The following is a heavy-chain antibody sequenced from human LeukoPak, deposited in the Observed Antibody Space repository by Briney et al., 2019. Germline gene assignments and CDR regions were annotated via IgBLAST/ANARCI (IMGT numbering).Heavy chain of an antibody. V-gene: IGHV4-34*01. CDR3: ARNSDF. Sequence: SSETLSLTCAVYGGSFSGFYWNWFRQPPGKGLEWIGEINHSGSTSYNPSLKSRVTISVDTSKNQFSLKLSSVTAADTAVYYCARNSDFWGQGTLVTVSS. CDR1: GGSFSGFY. D-gene: IGHD4-23*01. J-gene: IGHJ1*01. CDR2: INHSGST.